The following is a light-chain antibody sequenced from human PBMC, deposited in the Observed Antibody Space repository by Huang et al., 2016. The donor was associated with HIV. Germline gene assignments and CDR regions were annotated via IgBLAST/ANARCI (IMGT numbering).Light chain of an antibody. Sequence: EIVMTQSPAALSVSLGDRASLSCRASQRVGSNLAWYQQKPGQAPRLLMYGASARATGIPARFSGSGAGTDFTLTISSLQSEDLGVYVCQQYNNWPGTFGQGTKLEI. J-gene: IGKJ2*01. CDR1: QRVGSN. V-gene: IGKV3-15*01. CDR2: GAS. CDR3: QQYNNWPGT.